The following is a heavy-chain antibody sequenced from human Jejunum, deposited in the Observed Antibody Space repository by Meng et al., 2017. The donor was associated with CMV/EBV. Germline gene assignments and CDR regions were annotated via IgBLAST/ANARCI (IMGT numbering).Heavy chain of an antibody. J-gene: IGHJ3*02. CDR3: ARDADHYDSGSAYDI. Sequence: GYTFTSYYMHWVRQAPGQGLEWMGIIYPSDQNTRSAPKFQGRLTMTRDTSRSTVYMELSSLRSDDTAVYYCARDADHYDSGSAYDIWGQGTMVTVSS. CDR2: IYPSDQNT. D-gene: IGHD3-22*01. V-gene: IGHV1-46*01. CDR1: GYTFTSYY.